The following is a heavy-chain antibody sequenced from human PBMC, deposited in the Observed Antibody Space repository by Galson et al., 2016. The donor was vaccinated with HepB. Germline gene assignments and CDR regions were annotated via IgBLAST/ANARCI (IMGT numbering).Heavy chain of an antibody. Sequence: SGAEMKKPGESLKISCKGSGYSFASYWIGWVRQMPGKGLEYMGITFPGDSDTTYSPSFQGQVTISVDKSISTAYLQWSSLEASDTAMYYCTRLRFFSAANYFYGMDVWGQGATVTVSS. CDR1: GYSFASYW. V-gene: IGHV5-51*01. CDR3: TRLRFFSAANYFYGMDV. J-gene: IGHJ6*02. D-gene: IGHD3-10*01. CDR2: TFPGDSDT.